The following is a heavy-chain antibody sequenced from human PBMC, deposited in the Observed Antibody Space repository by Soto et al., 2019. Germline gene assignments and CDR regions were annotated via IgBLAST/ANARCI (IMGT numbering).Heavy chain of an antibody. D-gene: IGHD1-1*01. J-gene: IGHJ5*02. CDR2: INHSGST. CDR1: GGSFSGYY. Sequence: PSETLSLTCAVYGGSFSGYYWSWIRQPPGKGLEWIGEINHSGSTNYNPSLKSRVTISVDTSKNQFSLKLSSVTAADTAVYYCARSALSSSTTGINSFDPWGQGTLVTVSS. V-gene: IGHV4-34*01. CDR3: ARSALSSSTTGINSFDP.